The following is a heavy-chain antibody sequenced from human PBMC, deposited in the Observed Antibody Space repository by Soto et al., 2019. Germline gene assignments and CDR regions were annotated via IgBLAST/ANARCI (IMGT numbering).Heavy chain of an antibody. CDR2: IGTAGDT. Sequence: GGSLRLSCAASGFTFSSYDMHWVRQATGKGLEWVSAIGTAGDTYYPGSVKGRFTISRENAKNSLYLQMNSLRAGDTAVYYCARALRGYCSSTSCYNYYYYYMDVWGKGTTVTVSS. D-gene: IGHD2-2*02. J-gene: IGHJ6*03. CDR1: GFTFSSYD. CDR3: ARALRGYCSSTSCYNYYYYYMDV. V-gene: IGHV3-13*01.